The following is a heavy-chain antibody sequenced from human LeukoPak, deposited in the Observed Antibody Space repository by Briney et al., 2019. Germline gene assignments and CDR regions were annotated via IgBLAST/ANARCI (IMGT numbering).Heavy chain of an antibody. J-gene: IGHJ4*02. CDR3: AKGGYDYVEMGYFDN. V-gene: IGHV3-23*01. Sequence: GGSLRRYSAVSGFIFTNYAMSWVRQAPGKGLEWVSEIIGSSGSTFYADSVKGRFTISRDISKNTLYLHMNSLRAEDTAVYYWAKGGYDYVEMGYFDNWGQGTLVTDSS. CDR2: IIGSSGST. CDR1: GFIFTNYA. D-gene: IGHD5-12*01.